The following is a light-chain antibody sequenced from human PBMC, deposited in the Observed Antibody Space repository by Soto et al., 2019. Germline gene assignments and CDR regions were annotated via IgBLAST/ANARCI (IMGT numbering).Light chain of an antibody. CDR2: DII. Sequence: QSVLTQPASVSGSPGQSITISCTGTSSDVGAYIFVSWYQQHPGKAPKLMIYDIINRPSGVSNRFSGSKSGNTASLTISGLQAEDEADYYCVSFTTSRSYVXGTGTTVTVL. CDR1: SSDVGAYIF. J-gene: IGLJ1*01. CDR3: VSFTTSRSYV. V-gene: IGLV2-14*03.